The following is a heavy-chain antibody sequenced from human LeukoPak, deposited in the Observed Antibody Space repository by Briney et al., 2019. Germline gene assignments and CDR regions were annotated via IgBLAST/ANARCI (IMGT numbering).Heavy chain of an antibody. J-gene: IGHJ4*02. V-gene: IGHV3-23*01. CDR2: ISGSGGST. CDR3: AKDGGSVVPADTFDY. CDR1: GFTFSSYA. Sequence: GGSLRLSCAASGFTFSSYAMSWVRQAPGKGLEWASAISGSGGSTYYADSVKGRFTISRDNSKNTLYLQMNSLRAEDTAVYYCAKDGGSVVPADTFDYWGQGTLVTASS. D-gene: IGHD2-2*01.